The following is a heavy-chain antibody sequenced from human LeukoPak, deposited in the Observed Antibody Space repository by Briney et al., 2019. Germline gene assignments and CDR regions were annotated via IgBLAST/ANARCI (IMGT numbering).Heavy chain of an antibody. Sequence: GGSLRLSCAASGITFSDSAMYWVRQAPGKGLECVSAITDSYNTYYGDSVKGRFTISRDNSKKTLYLQMNSLRVDDTALYYCVKGACSSGCSGNHWGQGTRAIVSS. CDR2: ITDSYNT. J-gene: IGHJ5*02. D-gene: IGHD6-19*01. CDR3: VKGACSSGCSGNH. V-gene: IGHV3-23*01. CDR1: GITFSDSA.